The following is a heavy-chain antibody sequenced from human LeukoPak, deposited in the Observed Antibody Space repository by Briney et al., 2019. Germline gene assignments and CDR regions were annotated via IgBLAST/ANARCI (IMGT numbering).Heavy chain of an antibody. J-gene: IGHJ4*02. Sequence: GGSLRLSCGASGFTFSTYGMSWVRQAPGKGLEWVSGISGSGGSTYYADSVKGRFTISRDNPKNTLYLQMNSLRAEDTAVYYCAKDVHDIVVVPSSIYDYWGQGTLVTVSS. D-gene: IGHD2-2*01. CDR3: AKDVHDIVVVPSSIYDY. CDR1: GFTFSTYG. V-gene: IGHV3-23*01. CDR2: ISGSGGST.